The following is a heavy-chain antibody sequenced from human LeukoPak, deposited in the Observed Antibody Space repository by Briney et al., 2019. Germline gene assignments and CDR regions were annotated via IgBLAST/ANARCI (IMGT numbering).Heavy chain of an antibody. V-gene: IGHV4-30-4*01. D-gene: IGHD3-22*01. CDR2: MYYSGST. CDR3: TRPYYYDSRIDP. CDR1: GGSISSGDYY. Sequence: PSQTLSLTCTVSGGSISSGDYYWSWIRQPPGKGLEWIAYMYYSGSTYYNPSLKSRVTMSADTSKNQLSLKLSSVTAADTAVYYCTRPYYYDSRIDPWGQGILVTVSS. J-gene: IGHJ5*02.